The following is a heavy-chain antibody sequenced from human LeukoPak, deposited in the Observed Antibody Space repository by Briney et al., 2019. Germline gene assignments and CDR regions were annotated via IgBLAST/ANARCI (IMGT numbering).Heavy chain of an antibody. D-gene: IGHD2/OR15-2a*01. CDR2: IDQRGNK. V-gene: IGHV4-34*01. CDR1: AGSFSGYY. Sequence: PSETPSLTCGVYAGSFSGYYWSWIRQPPGKGLEWIGEIDQRGNKNYNPSLQSRVTISLDTSQNQFSLRLSSLTAADTAVYHCTRIRSSSSFLRVFDIWGQGTMVTVSS. J-gene: IGHJ3*02. CDR3: TRIRSSSSFLRVFDI.